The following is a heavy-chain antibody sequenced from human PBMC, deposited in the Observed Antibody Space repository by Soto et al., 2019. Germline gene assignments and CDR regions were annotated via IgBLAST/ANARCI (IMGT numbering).Heavy chain of an antibody. Sequence: QVQLVQSGAEVKKPASSVKGSCKASGGTFSSYTISWVRQAPGQRLEWMERIITILGIANYAQQFQGRVTITSDKSTSTAYIELRSSRSEDTDVDYWARGKNLYGHQLVWYCDLCGRGTLVTVSS. CDR2: IITILGIA. V-gene: IGHV1-69*02. J-gene: IGHJ2*01. D-gene: IGHD2-2*01. CDR1: GGTFSSYT. CDR3: ARGKNLYGHQLVWYCDL.